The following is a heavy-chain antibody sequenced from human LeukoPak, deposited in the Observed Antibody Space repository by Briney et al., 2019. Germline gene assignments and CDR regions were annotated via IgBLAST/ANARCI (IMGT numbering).Heavy chain of an antibody. CDR1: GFTFSSYT. V-gene: IGHV3-64D*06. CDR3: VIVRGYFDSSGSDY. Sequence: GGSLRLSCSASGFTFSSYTIHWVRQAPGKGLEFVSPITNNGGNTYYADSVKGRFTISRDNSKNTVYLQMSSLRAEDTAVYYCVIVRGYFDSSGSDYWGQGTLVTVSS. D-gene: IGHD3-9*01. J-gene: IGHJ4*02. CDR2: ITNNGGNT.